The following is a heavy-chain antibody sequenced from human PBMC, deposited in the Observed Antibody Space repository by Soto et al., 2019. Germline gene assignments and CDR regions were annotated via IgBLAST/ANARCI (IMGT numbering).Heavy chain of an antibody. CDR1: GVTVSNNY. CDR2: IYSGGDT. J-gene: IGHJ5*02. CDR3: ARDPPGIAAGGAGA. Sequence: EVQLVESGGGLILPGGSLRLSCAASGVTVSNNYMRWVRQAPGKGLEWVSLIYSGGDTHYADSVKGRFTISRDSSKNTVYLQMNSLRAEDTAVYYCARDPPGIAAGGAGAWGQGNLVTVSS. D-gene: IGHD6-13*01. V-gene: IGHV3-53*01.